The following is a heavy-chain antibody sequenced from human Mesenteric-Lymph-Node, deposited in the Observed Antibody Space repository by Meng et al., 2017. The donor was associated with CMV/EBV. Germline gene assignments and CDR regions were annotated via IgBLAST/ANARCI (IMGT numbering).Heavy chain of an antibody. Sequence: ASVKVSCKASGYSFTTHYMNWVRQAPGQGLEWMGMVNPNGGAAGYAQKFQGRVTMTGDTSTNTVFLEVNSLTSEDTAVYFCARRNRDEYFFDYWGQGTLVTVS. V-gene: IGHV1-46*01. CDR1: GYSFTTHY. D-gene: IGHD2/OR15-2a*01. CDR3: ARRNRDEYFFDY. J-gene: IGHJ4*02. CDR2: VNPNGGAA.